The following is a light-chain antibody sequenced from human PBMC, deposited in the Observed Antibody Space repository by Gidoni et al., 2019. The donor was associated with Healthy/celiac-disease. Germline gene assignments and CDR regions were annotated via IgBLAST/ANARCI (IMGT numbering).Light chain of an antibody. CDR2: WAS. Sequence: DIVMTQSPDSLAVSLGERATINCKSSQSVLYSSNNKNYLAWYQQKPGQPPKLLIYWASTRESGVPDRFSGSGSGTDFTLTISSLQAEDVAVYYCQQYYSTPQTXGXGTKVEIK. V-gene: IGKV4-1*01. J-gene: IGKJ1*01. CDR1: QSVLYSSNNKNY. CDR3: QQYYSTPQT.